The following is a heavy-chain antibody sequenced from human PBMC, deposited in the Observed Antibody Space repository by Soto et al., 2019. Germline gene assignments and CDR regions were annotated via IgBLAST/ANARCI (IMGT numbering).Heavy chain of an antibody. J-gene: IGHJ4*02. CDR1: GFTVGSND. CDR3: AGYCGNSV. V-gene: IGHV3-53*01. Sequence: EVQLVESGGGLTQPGGSLRLSCAVSGFTVGSNDVTWVRQATGEGLQWVSAIYNDGSTDYAASVKGRFTISRANSKNAVLLQMNSLRAEDTALYFCAGYCGNSVWGQGTLVTFCS. CDR2: IYNDGST. D-gene: IGHD1-26*01.